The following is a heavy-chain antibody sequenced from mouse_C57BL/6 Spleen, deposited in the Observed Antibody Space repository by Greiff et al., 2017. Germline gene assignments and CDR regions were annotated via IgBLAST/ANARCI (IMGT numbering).Heavy chain of an antibody. CDR3: AGHYYGSSY. Sequence: QVQLQQPGAELVRPGTSVKLSCKASGYTFTSYWMHWVKQRPGQGLEWIGVIDPSESYTNYNQKFKGKATLTVDTSSSTAYMQLSSLTSEDSAVYYCAGHYYGSSYWGQGTTLTVSS. J-gene: IGHJ2*01. CDR2: IDPSESYT. D-gene: IGHD1-1*01. CDR1: GYTFTSYW. V-gene: IGHV1-59*01.